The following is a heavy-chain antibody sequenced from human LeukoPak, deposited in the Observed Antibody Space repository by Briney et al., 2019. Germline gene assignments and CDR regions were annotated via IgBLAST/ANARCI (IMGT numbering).Heavy chain of an antibody. CDR2: IYYSGST. Sequence: SETLSLTCTVSGGSISSYYWSWIRQPPGKGLEWIGYIYYSGSTNYNPSLKSRVTISVDTSKNQFSLKLSSVTAADTAVYYCARDYGDYGGVDYWGQGTLVTDSS. CDR3: ARDYGDYGGVDY. V-gene: IGHV4-59*01. J-gene: IGHJ4*02. D-gene: IGHD4-17*01. CDR1: GGSISSYY.